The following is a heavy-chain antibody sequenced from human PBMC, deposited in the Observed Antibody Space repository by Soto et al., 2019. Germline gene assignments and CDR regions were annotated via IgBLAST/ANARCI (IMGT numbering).Heavy chain of an antibody. CDR2: ISYEERTK. CDR3: ARSRKSAGTTWVVDH. J-gene: IGHJ4*02. Sequence: LRLSCAASGFVFSDYAMHWVRQAPGKGLEWVAVISYEERTKYYRDSVKGRFTISRDNSKNTLFMQMNSLRDEDTSVYYCARSRKSAGTTWVVDHWGQGTMVTVS. D-gene: IGHD1-1*01. CDR1: GFVFSDYA. V-gene: IGHV3-30*04.